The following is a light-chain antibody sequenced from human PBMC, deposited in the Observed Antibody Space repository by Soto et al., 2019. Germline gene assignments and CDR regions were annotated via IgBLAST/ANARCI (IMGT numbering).Light chain of an antibody. CDR2: DVS. J-gene: IGKJ1*01. Sequence: DIQMTQSPSTLSASVGDRVTITCRASQYISIWLALYQQKPGKAPKLLIYDVSRLESGVPSRFSGSGSGTEFTLTISSLQPDDFATYYCQQFSSYSWTFGQGTKVDI. V-gene: IGKV1-5*01. CDR1: QYISIW. CDR3: QQFSSYSWT.